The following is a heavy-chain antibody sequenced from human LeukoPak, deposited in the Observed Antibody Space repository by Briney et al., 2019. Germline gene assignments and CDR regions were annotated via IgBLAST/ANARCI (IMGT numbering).Heavy chain of an antibody. V-gene: IGHV4-4*02. D-gene: IGHD3-9*01. J-gene: IGHJ4*02. CDR1: GGSISSSNW. CDR3: ARDPTPYYDILTGYYTLNDY. Sequence: SETLSLTCAVSGGSISSSNWWSWVRQPPGKGLEWIGEIYHSGSTNYNPSLKGRVTISVDKSKNQFSLKLSSVTAADTAVYYCARDPTPYYDILTGYYTLNDYWGQGTLVTVSS. CDR2: IYHSGST.